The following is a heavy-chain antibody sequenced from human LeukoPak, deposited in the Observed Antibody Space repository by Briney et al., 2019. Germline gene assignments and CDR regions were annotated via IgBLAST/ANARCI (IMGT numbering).Heavy chain of an antibody. D-gene: IGHD3-16*01. Sequence: ASVKVSCKASGYTFTDHYMHWVRQAPGQGLEWLGWIKPDSGGINYAQNFQGRVTMTRDTSISTAYMELSRLRSDDTAVYYCARCPGEVGYFDPWGQGTLVTVSS. V-gene: IGHV1-2*02. CDR1: GYTFTDHY. J-gene: IGHJ5*02. CDR3: ARCPGEVGYFDP. CDR2: IKPDSGGI.